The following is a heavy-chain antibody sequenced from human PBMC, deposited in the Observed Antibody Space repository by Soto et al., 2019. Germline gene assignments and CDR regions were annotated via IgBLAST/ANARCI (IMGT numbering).Heavy chain of an antibody. CDR1: GGSISSSSYY. J-gene: IGHJ6*02. CDR3: ARHDFWSGYHLSDYYGMDV. D-gene: IGHD3-3*01. CDR2: IYYSGST. V-gene: IGHV4-39*01. Sequence: SETLSLTCTVSGGSISSSSYYWGWIRQPPGKGLEWIGSIYYSGSTYYNPSLKSRVTISVDTSKNQFSLKLSSVTAADTAVYYCARHDFWSGYHLSDYYGMDVWGQGTTVTVSS.